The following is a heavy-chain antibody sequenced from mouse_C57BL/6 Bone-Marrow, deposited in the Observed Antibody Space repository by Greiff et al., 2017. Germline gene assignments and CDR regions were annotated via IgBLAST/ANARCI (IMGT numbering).Heavy chain of an antibody. CDR2: INPSSGYT. J-gene: IGHJ3*01. D-gene: IGHD2-2*01. CDR1: GYTFTSYT. V-gene: IGHV1-4*01. CDR3: APLWLRRAWVAY. Sequence: VQLQQSGAELARPGASVKMSCKASGYTFTSYTMHWVKQRPGQGLEWIGYINPSSGYTKYNQKFKDKATLTADKSSSTAYMQLSSLTSEDSAVYYCAPLWLRRAWVAYWGQGTLVTVSA.